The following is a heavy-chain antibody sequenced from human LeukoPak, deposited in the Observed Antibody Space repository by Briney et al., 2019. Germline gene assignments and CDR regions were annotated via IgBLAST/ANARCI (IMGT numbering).Heavy chain of an antibody. J-gene: IGHJ4*02. Sequence: GASAKVSCKASGGTFSSYAISWVRQAPGQGLEWMVGIIPIFGTANYAQKFQGRVTITADESTSTAYMELSSLRSEDTAVYYCARDPPGGAAADAALDYWGQGTLVTVSS. CDR2: IIPIFGTA. CDR3: ARDPPGGAAADAALDY. V-gene: IGHV1-69*13. D-gene: IGHD6-13*01. CDR1: GGTFSSYA.